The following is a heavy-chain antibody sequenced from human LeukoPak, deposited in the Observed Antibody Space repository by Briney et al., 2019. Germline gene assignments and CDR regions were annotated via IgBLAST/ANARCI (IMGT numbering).Heavy chain of an antibody. V-gene: IGHV3-23*01. J-gene: IGHJ4*02. CDR2: ISHSGDST. CDR1: GFTFRSYA. Sequence: GGSLRLSCAASGFTFRSYAMSWVRQAPGKGLEWVAAISHSGDSTYYADSVKGRFSISRDNSQNTVYLQMNSLRAEDTAVYYCAREIPAFDYWGRGTLVTVSS. CDR3: AREIPAFDY.